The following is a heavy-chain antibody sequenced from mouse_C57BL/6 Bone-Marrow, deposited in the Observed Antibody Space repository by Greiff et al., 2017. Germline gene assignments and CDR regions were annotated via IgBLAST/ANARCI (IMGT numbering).Heavy chain of an antibody. CDR2: IDPENGDT. V-gene: IGHV14-4*01. D-gene: IGHD3-2*01. CDR3: PRDSSGFDY. J-gene: IGHJ2*01. CDR1: GFNIKDDY. Sequence: VQLQQSGAELVRPGASVKLSCTASGFNIKDDYMHWVKQRPEQGLEWIGWIDPENGDTEYASQFQGKATITADTSSNTAYLQLSSLTSDDTAVYYCPRDSSGFDYWGQGTTLTVSS.